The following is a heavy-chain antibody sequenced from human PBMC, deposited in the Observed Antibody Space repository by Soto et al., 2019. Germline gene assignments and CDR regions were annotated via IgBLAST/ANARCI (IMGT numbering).Heavy chain of an antibody. CDR2: ISYDGRNE. D-gene: IGHD1-26*01. CDR3: ARSTIGSMDV. V-gene: IGHV3-30*04. J-gene: IGHJ6*02. Sequence: QVQLVESGGGVVQPGRSLRLSCAASGFTFSSSAIHWVRQAPGTGLQWVALISYDGRNEYYADSVKGRFTISRDNSKNTLYLHMNSLKTEDTAVYYCARSTIGSMDVWGQGTTVTVSS. CDR1: GFTFSSSA.